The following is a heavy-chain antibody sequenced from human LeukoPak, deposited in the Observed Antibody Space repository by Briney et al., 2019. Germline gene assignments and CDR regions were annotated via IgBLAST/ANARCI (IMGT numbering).Heavy chain of an antibody. CDR3: ARDMGGGRLGELSFDNWFDP. Sequence: SETLSLTCTVSGGSISSGGYYWSWIRQHPGKGLEWIGYIYYSGSTYYNPSLKSRVTISVDTSKNQFSLKLSSVTAADTAVYYCARDMGGGRLGELSFDNWFDPWGQGTLVTVSS. CDR1: GGSISSGGYY. V-gene: IGHV4-31*03. CDR2: IYYSGST. J-gene: IGHJ5*02. D-gene: IGHD3-16*02.